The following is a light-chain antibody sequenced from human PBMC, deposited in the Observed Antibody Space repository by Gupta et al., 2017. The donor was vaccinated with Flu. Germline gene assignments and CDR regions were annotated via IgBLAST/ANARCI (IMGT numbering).Light chain of an antibody. CDR2: EVS. CDR1: SSDIGSYDY. Sequence: QSALTQPASVSGSPGQPIAISCTGTSSDIGSYDYVSWYQQHPGKAPKLILFEVSRRPGGISDRFSGSKSGDTASLTISGLLAEDEAFYYCSSYASTNTVVIFGGGTKLTVL. J-gene: IGLJ2*01. V-gene: IGLV2-14*03. CDR3: SSYASTNTVVI.